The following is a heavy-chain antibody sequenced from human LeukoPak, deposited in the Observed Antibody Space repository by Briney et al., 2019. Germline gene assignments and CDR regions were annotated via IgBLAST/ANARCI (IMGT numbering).Heavy chain of an antibody. V-gene: IGHV1-18*01. CDR1: GYTFTIYG. CDR3: ARVDIRYYYDSSGAINAFDI. J-gene: IGHJ3*02. D-gene: IGHD3-22*01. Sequence: ASVKVSCKASGYTFTIYGISWVRQAPGQGLEWMGWISAYTGNTNYAQKLQGRGTMTTDTSTSTAYMELRSLRSDDTAVYYCARVDIRYYYDSSGAINAFDIWGQGTMVTVSS. CDR2: ISAYTGNT.